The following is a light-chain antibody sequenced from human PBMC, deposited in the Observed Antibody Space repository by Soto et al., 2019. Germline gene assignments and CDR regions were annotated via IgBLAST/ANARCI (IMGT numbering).Light chain of an antibody. CDR1: QSIRIY. Sequence: DVQMTQSPSTLSASVGDRVIITFRASQSIRIYLNWYQKKPGKAPKLLIYAASNLQSGVPSRFGGSGSGTDFTLTITSLQPEDFATYYCQQSYRTPTFGGGTKVDVK. V-gene: IGKV1-39*01. J-gene: IGKJ4*01. CDR3: QQSYRTPT. CDR2: AAS.